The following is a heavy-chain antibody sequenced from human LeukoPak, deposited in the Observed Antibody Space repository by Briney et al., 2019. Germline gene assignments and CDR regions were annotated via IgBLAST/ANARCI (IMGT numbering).Heavy chain of an antibody. Sequence: PGGSLRLSCAVSGFIVSRNDMTWVRQAPGKGLEWVSLLYSDGKTFYADSVKGRFTISRDNSKNTLNLQMNSLRADDTAVYYCARAVAGLYFDYWGKGTLVTVSS. CDR1: GFIVSRND. V-gene: IGHV3-53*01. D-gene: IGHD6-19*01. CDR2: LYSDGKT. J-gene: IGHJ4*02. CDR3: ARAVAGLYFDY.